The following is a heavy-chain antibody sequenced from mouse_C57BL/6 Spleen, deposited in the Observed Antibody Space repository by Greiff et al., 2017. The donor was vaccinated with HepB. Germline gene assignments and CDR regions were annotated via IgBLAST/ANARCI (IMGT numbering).Heavy chain of an antibody. CDR2: IDPSDSET. J-gene: IGHJ2*01. D-gene: IGHD4-1*01. CDR1: GYTFTSYW. V-gene: IGHV1-52*01. Sequence: VQLQQPGAELVRPGSSVKLSCKASGYTFTSYWMHWVKQRPIQGLEWIGNIDPSDSETHYNQKFKDKATLTVDKSSSTAYMQLSSLTSEDSAVYYCARRSDWDYFDYWGQGTTLTVSS. CDR3: ARRSDWDYFDY.